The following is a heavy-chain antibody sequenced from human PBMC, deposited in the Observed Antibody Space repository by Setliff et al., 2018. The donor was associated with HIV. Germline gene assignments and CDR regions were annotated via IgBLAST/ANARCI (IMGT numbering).Heavy chain of an antibody. J-gene: IGHJ3*02. V-gene: IGHV3-30*02. Sequence: PGGSLRLSCAASGFTFSTYGMQWVRQAPGKGLEWVAFIRYDGSNQYYADSVKGRFTISRDNPKNSLYLQMTSLRAEDTAVYYCARDDSNGNTDAFDIWGQGTTVTVS. D-gene: IGHD5-18*01. CDR3: ARDDSNGNTDAFDI. CDR2: IRYDGSNQ. CDR1: GFTFSTYG.